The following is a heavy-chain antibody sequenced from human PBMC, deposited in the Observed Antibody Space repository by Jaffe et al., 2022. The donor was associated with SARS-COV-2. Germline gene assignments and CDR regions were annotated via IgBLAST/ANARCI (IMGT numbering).Heavy chain of an antibody. CDR3: ARGGDLYDSSGYSDY. J-gene: IGHJ4*02. CDR1: GFTFSSYS. Sequence: EVQLVESGGGLVKPGGSLRLSCAASGFTFSSYSMNWVRQAPGKGLEWVSSISSSSSYIYYADSVKGRFTISRDNAKNSLYLQMNSLRAEDTAVYYCARGGDLYDSSGYSDYWGQGTLVTVSS. CDR2: ISSSSSYI. D-gene: IGHD3-22*01. V-gene: IGHV3-21*01.